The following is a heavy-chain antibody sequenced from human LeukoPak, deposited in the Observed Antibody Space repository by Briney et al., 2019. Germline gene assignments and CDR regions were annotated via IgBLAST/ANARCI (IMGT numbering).Heavy chain of an antibody. V-gene: IGHV1-2*02. J-gene: IGHJ6*02. CDR1: GYTFTGYY. CDR2: INPNSGGT. Sequence: ASVKVSCKASGYTFTGYYMHWVRQAPGQGLEWMGWINPNSGGTNYAQKFQGRVTMTRDTSTSTAYMELSRLRSDDTAVYYCARDWRFGEGLLVWGMDVWGQGTTVTVSS. CDR3: ARDWRFGEGLLVWGMDV. D-gene: IGHD3-10*01.